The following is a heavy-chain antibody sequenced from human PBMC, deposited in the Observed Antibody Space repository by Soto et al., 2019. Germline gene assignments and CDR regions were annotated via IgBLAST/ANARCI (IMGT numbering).Heavy chain of an antibody. CDR2: IDWDDDK. Sequence: GSGPRGEPTQTLTLTCTFSGFSLSTSGMCVSWIRQPPGKALEWLALIDWDDDKYYSTSLKTRLTISKDTSKNQVVLTMTNMDPVDTATYYCARMGYDGGFDYWGQGTLVTVSS. D-gene: IGHD3-10*02. CDR1: GFSLSTSGMC. V-gene: IGHV2-70*01. CDR3: ARMGYDGGFDY. J-gene: IGHJ4*02.